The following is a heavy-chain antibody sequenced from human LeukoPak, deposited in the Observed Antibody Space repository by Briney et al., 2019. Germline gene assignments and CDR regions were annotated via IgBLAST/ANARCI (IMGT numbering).Heavy chain of an antibody. CDR3: ANLKGIVGAHRDY. Sequence: PGGSLRLSCAASGFTLSNAWMNWVRQAPGKGLEWVSAISGSGGSTYYADSVKGRFTISRDNSKNTLYLQMNSLRAEDTAVYYCANLKGIVGAHRDYWGQGTLVTVSP. V-gene: IGHV3-23*01. J-gene: IGHJ4*02. D-gene: IGHD1-26*01. CDR1: GFTLSNAW. CDR2: ISGSGGST.